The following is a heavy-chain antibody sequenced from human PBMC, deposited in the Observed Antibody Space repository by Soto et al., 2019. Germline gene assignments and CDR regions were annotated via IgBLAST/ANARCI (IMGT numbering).Heavy chain of an antibody. CDR2: ISGSGDST. J-gene: IGHJ4*02. CDR1: GFTFSSYA. V-gene: IGHV3-23*01. Sequence: EVQLLESGGALVQPGGSLRLSCAASGFTFSSYAMSWVRQAPGKGLEWVSSISGSGDSTHNADSVKGRFTISRDNAKNTLYLQLHSLTGDDTAVYYCANWGLHTGSWYEGYLGQGTLVTVSS. D-gene: IGHD6-13*01. CDR3: ANWGLHTGSWYEGY.